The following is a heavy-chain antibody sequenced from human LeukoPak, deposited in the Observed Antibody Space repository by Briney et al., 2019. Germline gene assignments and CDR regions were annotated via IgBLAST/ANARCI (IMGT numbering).Heavy chain of an antibody. D-gene: IGHD3-10*01. CDR2: IRSSGSTI. CDR1: GFTFSSYE. CDR3: ARDKGLWFGELSHGAFDI. V-gene: IGHV3-48*03. Sequence: SGGSLRLSCAASGFTFSSYEMNWVGQAPGKGLEWVSNIRSSGSTIYYADSVKGRFTISRDNAKNSLYLQMNSLRAEDTAVYYCARDKGLWFGELSHGAFDIWGQGTMVTVSS. J-gene: IGHJ3*02.